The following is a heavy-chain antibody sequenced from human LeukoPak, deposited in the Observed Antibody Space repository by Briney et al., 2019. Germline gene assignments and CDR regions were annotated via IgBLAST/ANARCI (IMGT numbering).Heavy chain of an antibody. CDR2: ISSRSSYI. CDR1: GFTFSSYS. V-gene: IGHV3-21*01. Sequence: GGSLRLSCAASGFTFSSYSMNWVRQAPGKGLEWVSSISSRSSYIYYADSVKGRFTISRDNAKNSLYLQMNSLRAEDTAVYYCARLYSSGWRYFDYWGQGTLVTVSS. J-gene: IGHJ4*02. CDR3: ARLYSSGWRYFDY. D-gene: IGHD6-19*01.